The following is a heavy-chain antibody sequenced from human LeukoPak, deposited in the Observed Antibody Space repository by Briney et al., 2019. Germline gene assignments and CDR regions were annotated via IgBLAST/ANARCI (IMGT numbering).Heavy chain of an antibody. J-gene: IGHJ4*02. CDR1: GYTFTSYD. V-gene: IGHV1-8*01. CDR2: MNPNSGNT. D-gene: IGHD6-19*01. Sequence: ASVKVSCKASGYTFTSYDINWVRQATGQGLEWMGWMNPNSGNTGYAQKFQGRVTMTRNTSISTAYMELSSLRSEDTAVYYCARAMRQWPPPRYWGQGTLVTVSS. CDR3: ARAMRQWPPPRY.